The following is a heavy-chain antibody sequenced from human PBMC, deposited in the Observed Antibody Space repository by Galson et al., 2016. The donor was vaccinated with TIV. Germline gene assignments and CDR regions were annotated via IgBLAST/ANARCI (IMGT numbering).Heavy chain of an antibody. D-gene: IGHD1-26*01. CDR3: ARKSSNDY. CDR2: MHPNSDNG. J-gene: IGHJ4*02. V-gene: IGHV1-8*01. Sequence: SVKVSCKASRNTFTSYDISWVRQAPGQGLEWMGWMHPNSDNGGYAQKFQGRVTMTSDTSKSTVYMELSSLTSEDTAVYFCARKSSNDYWGQGTLVIVSS. CDR1: RNTFTSYD.